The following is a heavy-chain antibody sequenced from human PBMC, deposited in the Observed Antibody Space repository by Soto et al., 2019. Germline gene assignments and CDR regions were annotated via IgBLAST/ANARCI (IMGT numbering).Heavy chain of an antibody. J-gene: IGHJ4*02. Sequence: GGSLRLSCAASGFTFSSYGMYWVRQAPGKGLEWVAAISYDGSNNYHADSVKGRFTISRDNSKNTLYLQLNSLRTEDTAVYYCAKDIVKYTYGACDYWGQGVLVTVSS. CDR3: AKDIVKYTYGACDY. CDR1: GFTFSSYG. D-gene: IGHD5-18*01. CDR2: ISYDGSNN. V-gene: IGHV3-30*18.